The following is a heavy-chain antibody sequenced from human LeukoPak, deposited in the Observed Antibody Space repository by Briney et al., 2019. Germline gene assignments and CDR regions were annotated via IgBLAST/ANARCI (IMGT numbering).Heavy chain of an antibody. V-gene: IGHV3-30*02. CDR1: GFTFSSYG. Sequence: GGSLKLSCAASGFTFSSYGMHWFRQAPGKGLEWVAFIRYDGSDKYYADSVKGRFTISRDNSKNTLFLQMNSLRPEDTAVYYCAKDSWEVGATSEIDYWGQGTLVTVSS. D-gene: IGHD1-26*01. J-gene: IGHJ4*02. CDR3: AKDSWEVGATSEIDY. CDR2: IRYDGSDK.